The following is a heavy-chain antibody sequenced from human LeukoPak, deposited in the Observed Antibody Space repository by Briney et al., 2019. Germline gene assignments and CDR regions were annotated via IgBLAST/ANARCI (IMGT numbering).Heavy chain of an antibody. J-gene: IGHJ4*02. D-gene: IGHD6-19*01. V-gene: IGHV4-4*02. CDR2: IYHSGST. Sequence: SETLSLTCTVSGGSISSSNWWSWVRQPPGKGLEWIGEIYHSGSTNYNPSLKSRVTISVDKSKNQFSLKLSSVTAADTAVYYCARAGDQWLAPLDYWGQGTLVTVSS. CDR3: ARAGDQWLAPLDY. CDR1: GGSISSSNW.